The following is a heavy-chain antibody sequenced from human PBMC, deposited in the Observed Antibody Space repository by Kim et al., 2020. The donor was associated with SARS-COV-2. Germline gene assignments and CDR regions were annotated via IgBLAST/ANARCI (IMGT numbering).Heavy chain of an antibody. CDR1: GGSISSYY. J-gene: IGHJ4*02. D-gene: IGHD1-26*01. Sequence: SETLSLTCTVSGGSISSYYWSWIRQPPGKGLEWIGYIYYSGSTNYNPSLKSRVTISVDTSKNQFSLKLSSVTAADTAVYYCARAGPGYSITFDYWGQGTLVTVSS. V-gene: IGHV4-59*01. CDR3: ARAGPGYSITFDY. CDR2: IYYSGST.